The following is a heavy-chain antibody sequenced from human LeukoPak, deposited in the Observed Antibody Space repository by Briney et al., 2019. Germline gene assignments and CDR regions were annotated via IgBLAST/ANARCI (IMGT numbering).Heavy chain of an antibody. CDR2: IAGSSGYI. Sequence: GSLRLSCAASGFNVSRNYMNWVRQAPGKGLEWVSSIAGSSGYISYADPVKGRFTISRDNAKKSLYLQMTSLTAEDTAVYYCARDRGAYCGGDCYLGFDYWGRGTLVTVSS. CDR3: ARDRGAYCGGDCYLGFDY. V-gene: IGHV3-21*01. CDR1: GFNVSRNY. D-gene: IGHD2-21*02. J-gene: IGHJ4*01.